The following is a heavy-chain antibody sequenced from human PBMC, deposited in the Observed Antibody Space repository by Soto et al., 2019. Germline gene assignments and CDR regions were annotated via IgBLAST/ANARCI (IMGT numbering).Heavy chain of an antibody. CDR1: GYTFTSYG. CDR3: ARDRNKGIAATRPIDC. V-gene: IGHV1-18*01. Sequence: ASVKVSCKASGYTFTSYGISWVRQAPGQGLEWMGWISAYNDNTNYAQKLQGRVTMTTDTSTSTAYMELRSLRSDDTAVYYCARDRNKGIAATRPIDCWGEGTLVTVS. J-gene: IGHJ4*02. D-gene: IGHD6-13*01. CDR2: ISAYNDNT.